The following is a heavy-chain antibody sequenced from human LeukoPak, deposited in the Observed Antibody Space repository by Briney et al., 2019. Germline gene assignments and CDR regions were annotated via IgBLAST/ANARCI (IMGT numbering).Heavy chain of an antibody. CDR3: ARGGTSYDFWSGYYFESSPFDY. CDR2: IYWNGDST. Sequence: GGSLRLSCAAPGLTFDDYGMSLVRQVPGKGLEWVSGIYWNGDSTGYADSVKGRFTISRDNAKNSLYLQMNSLRVEDTALYHCARGGTSYDFWSGYYFESSPFDYWGQGTLVTVSS. D-gene: IGHD3-3*01. J-gene: IGHJ4*02. V-gene: IGHV3-20*01. CDR1: GLTFDDYG.